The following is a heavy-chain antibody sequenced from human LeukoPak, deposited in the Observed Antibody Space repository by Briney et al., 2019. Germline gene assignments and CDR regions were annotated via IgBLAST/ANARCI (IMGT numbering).Heavy chain of an antibody. V-gene: IGHV1-2*02. J-gene: IGHJ4*02. D-gene: IGHD6-19*01. CDR3: ATALTRYSTAWYGY. CDR2: LNPYSGGT. CDR1: GFTFKDYY. Sequence: ASVKVSCNTSGFTFKDYYIHWVRQAPGQGLEWMGWLNPYSGGTNYAQKFQGRVTLTRDTSITTAYMDLSSLTSDDTALYYCATALTRYSTAWYGYWGQGTLVTVSS.